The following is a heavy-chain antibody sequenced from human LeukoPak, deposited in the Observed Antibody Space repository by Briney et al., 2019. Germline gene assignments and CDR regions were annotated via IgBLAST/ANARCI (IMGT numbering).Heavy chain of an antibody. Sequence: GGSLRLSCAASGFTFSSYGMHWVRQAPGKGLEWVAFIRYDGSNKYYADSVKGRFTISRDNSKNTLYLQMNGLRAEDTAVYYCARDRGGSGSYYINAFDIWGQGTMVTVSS. CDR1: GFTFSSYG. J-gene: IGHJ3*02. V-gene: IGHV3-30*02. CDR2: IRYDGSNK. CDR3: ARDRGGSGSYYINAFDI. D-gene: IGHD1-26*01.